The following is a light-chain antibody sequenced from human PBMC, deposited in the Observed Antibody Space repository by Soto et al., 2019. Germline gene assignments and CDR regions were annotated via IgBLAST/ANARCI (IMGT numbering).Light chain of an antibody. CDR1: QSVSSDY. CDR3: QQYGNSPQT. J-gene: IGKJ1*01. CDR2: GAS. V-gene: IGKV3-20*01. Sequence: EIVLTQSPGTLSLSPGERGTLSCRASQSVSSDYLAWYQQKPGQAPRLLVYGASSRATGIPDRFSGSGSGTDFTLTISRFEPEDFAVYFCQQYGNSPQTFGPGTNVDIK.